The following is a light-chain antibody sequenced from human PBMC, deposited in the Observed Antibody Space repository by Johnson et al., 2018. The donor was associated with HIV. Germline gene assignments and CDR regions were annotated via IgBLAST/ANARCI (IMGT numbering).Light chain of an antibody. Sequence: QSVLTQPTSVSAAPGQKVTISCSGSSSNIGNNYVSWYQQLPGTAPKLLIYENNKRPPGIPDRFSASKSGTSATLGITGLQTGDEADYYCGTWDSSLGAHYVFGTGTKITVL. CDR3: GTWDSSLGAHYV. J-gene: IGLJ1*01. V-gene: IGLV1-51*02. CDR1: SSNIGNNY. CDR2: ENN.